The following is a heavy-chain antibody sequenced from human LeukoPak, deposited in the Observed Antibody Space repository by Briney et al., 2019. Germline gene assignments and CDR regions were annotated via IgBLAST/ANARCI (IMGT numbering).Heavy chain of an antibody. CDR3: ARDSAAGTEEGIFGY. V-gene: IGHV1-18*01. CDR2: ISAYNGNT. J-gene: IGHJ4*02. CDR1: GYTFTSYG. D-gene: IGHD6-13*01. Sequence: ASVKVSCKASGYTFTSYGISWVRQAPGQGLEWMGWISAYNGNTNYAQKFQGRVTMTRDTSISTAYMELSRLRSDDTAVYYCARDSAAGTEEGIFGYWGQGTLVTVSS.